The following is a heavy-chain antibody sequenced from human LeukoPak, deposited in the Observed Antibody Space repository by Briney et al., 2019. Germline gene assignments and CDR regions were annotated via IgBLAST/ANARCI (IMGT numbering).Heavy chain of an antibody. CDR2: ISSDGSST. J-gene: IGHJ4*02. CDR1: GFTFSSYW. CDR3: ARNNYYYESSGYFRHDV. Sequence: GGSLRLSCAASGFTFSSYWMHWVRQAPGKGLVWVSRISSDGSSTSYADSVKGRFTISRDNAKNTLYLQMNSLRAEDTAVYYCARNNYYYESSGYFRHDVWGQGTLVTVSS. V-gene: IGHV3-74*01. D-gene: IGHD3-22*01.